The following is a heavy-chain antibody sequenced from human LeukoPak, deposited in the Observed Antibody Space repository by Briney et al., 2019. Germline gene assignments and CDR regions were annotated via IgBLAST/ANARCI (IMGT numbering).Heavy chain of an antibody. V-gene: IGHV3-48*04. D-gene: IGHD6-6*01. J-gene: IGHJ5*02. Sequence: PGGSLRLSCAASGFTFGSYSMNWVRQAPGKGLEWVSYISSSSSSIFYADSVKGRFTISRDNAKNSLYLQMNSLRAEDTAVYYCARGGGEYSSSPNWFDPWGQGTLVTVSS. CDR2: ISSSSSSI. CDR1: GFTFGSYS. CDR3: ARGGGEYSSSPNWFDP.